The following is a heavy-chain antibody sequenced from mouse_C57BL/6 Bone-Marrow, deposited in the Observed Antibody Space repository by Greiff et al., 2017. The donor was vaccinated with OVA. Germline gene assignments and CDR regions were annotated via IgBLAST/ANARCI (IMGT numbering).Heavy chain of an antibody. Sequence: EVKLVESGGGLVQPGGSLKLSCAASGFTFSDYYMYWVRQTPEKRLEWVAYISNGGGSTYYPDTVKGRFTISRDNAKNTLYLQMSRLKSEDTAMYYCARGGDTTVVPFAYWGQGTLVTVSA. D-gene: IGHD1-1*01. CDR1: GFTFSDYY. J-gene: IGHJ3*01. CDR2: ISNGGGST. CDR3: ARGGDTTVVPFAY. V-gene: IGHV5-12*01.